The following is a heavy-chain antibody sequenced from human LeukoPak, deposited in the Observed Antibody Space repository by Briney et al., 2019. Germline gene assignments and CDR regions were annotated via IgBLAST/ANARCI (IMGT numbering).Heavy chain of an antibody. V-gene: IGHV3-48*01. CDR1: GFTFRTHA. J-gene: IGHJ4*02. D-gene: IGHD3-10*01. Sequence: GGSLRLSCAASGFTFRTHAMNWVRQAPGKGLEWISHISGGSDIIEYADSVKGRFTISRDNGRGSLYLQTNSLRVEDTAVYYCARYGSGKNYIDPLDFWGQGTLVAVSS. CDR3: ARYGSGKNYIDPLDF. CDR2: ISGGSDII.